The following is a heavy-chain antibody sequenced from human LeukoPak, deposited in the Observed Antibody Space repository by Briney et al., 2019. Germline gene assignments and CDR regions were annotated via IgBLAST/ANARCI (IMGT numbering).Heavy chain of an antibody. CDR1: GGSFSGYY. D-gene: IGHD3-16*02. Sequence: PSETLSLTCAVYGGSFSGYYWSWIRQPPGKGLEWIGEINHSGSTNYNPSLKSRVTISVDTSKNQFSLKLSSVTAADTAVYYCARHPYDYVWGSYRWLFDYWGQGTLVTVSS. V-gene: IGHV4-34*01. CDR3: ARHPYDYVWGSYRWLFDY. J-gene: IGHJ4*02. CDR2: INHSGST.